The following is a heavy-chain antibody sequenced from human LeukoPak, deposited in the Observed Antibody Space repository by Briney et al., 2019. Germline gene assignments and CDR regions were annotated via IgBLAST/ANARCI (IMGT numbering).Heavy chain of an antibody. CDR3: ASLVEMATITGDAFDI. Sequence: GGSLRLSCAASGFTFSNYAMNWVRQAPGKGLEWVSYISSSSSTIYYADSVKGRFTISRDNAKNSLYLQMNSLRAEDTAVYYCASLVEMATITGDAFDIWGQGTMVTVSS. V-gene: IGHV3-48*01. CDR1: GFTFSNYA. CDR2: ISSSSSTI. D-gene: IGHD5-24*01. J-gene: IGHJ3*02.